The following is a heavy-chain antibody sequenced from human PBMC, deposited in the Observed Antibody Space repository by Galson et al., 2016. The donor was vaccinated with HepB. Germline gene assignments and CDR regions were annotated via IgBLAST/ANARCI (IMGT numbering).Heavy chain of an antibody. CDR3: ARSRRPILVDGHFDP. J-gene: IGHJ5*02. CDR1: GYTFTGSY. V-gene: IGHV1-2*02. CDR2: INPNNGGT. Sequence: SVKVSCKASGYTFTGSYIHWVRQAPGQGFEWMGWINPNNGGTNSALKFQGRVAMTRDTSITTAYMELNRLKSDDTAVYYCARSRRPILVDGHFDPWGRGTLVTVSS. D-gene: IGHD3-22*01.